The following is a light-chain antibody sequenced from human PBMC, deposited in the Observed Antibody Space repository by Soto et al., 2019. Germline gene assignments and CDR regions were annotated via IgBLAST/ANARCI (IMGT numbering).Light chain of an antibody. V-gene: IGLV2-14*01. Sequence: QSALTQPASVSGSPGQSITISCTGTSSDVGGYNYVSWYQQHPGKAPKLMIYEISHRPSGASNRFSCSTSGNTASVTICGLQAEDEAEYYCGSYTSSSTVVFGGGTKLTVL. CDR2: EIS. CDR3: GSYTSSSTVV. J-gene: IGLJ2*01. CDR1: SSDVGGYNY.